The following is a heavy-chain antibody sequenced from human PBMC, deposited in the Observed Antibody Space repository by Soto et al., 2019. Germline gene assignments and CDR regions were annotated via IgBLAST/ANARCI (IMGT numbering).Heavy chain of an antibody. CDR1: GFTFSSYW. V-gene: IGHV3-74*01. J-gene: IGHJ4*02. D-gene: IGHD6-19*01. Sequence: GGSLRLSCAASGFTFSSYWMHWVRQTPGKGLVWVSRIDIAGSTTTYADSVKGRFTISRDNAKNTLYLQMNSLRAEDTAVYYCARDQTVAGPTTVDYCGQGTLVTVSS. CDR3: ARDQTVAGPTTVDY. CDR2: IDIAGSTT.